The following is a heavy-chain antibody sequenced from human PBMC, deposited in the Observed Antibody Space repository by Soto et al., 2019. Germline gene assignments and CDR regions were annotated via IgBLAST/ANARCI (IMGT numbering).Heavy chain of an antibody. CDR3: ASGDYDFWSGPGGGMDV. D-gene: IGHD3-3*01. V-gene: IGHV1-69*12. CDR1: GGTFSSYA. CDR2: IIPISGTA. J-gene: IGHJ6*02. Sequence: QVQLVQSGAEVKKPGSSVKVSCKASGGTFSSYAISWVRQAPGQRREWMGGIIPISGTANYAKKFQGRVTITADESTSTAYMELSSLISEDTAVYYCASGDYDFWSGPGGGMDVWGQWTTVTVSS.